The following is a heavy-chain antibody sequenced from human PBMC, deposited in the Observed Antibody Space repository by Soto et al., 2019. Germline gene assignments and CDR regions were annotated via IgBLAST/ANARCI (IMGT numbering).Heavy chain of an antibody. CDR2: ISAYNGNT. D-gene: IGHD3-22*01. CDR3: ATTYYYDCSSYLSFRYGMDV. Sequence: ASVKVSCKASGYTFTSYGISWVRQAPGQGLEWMGWISAYNGNTNYAQKLQGRVTMTTDTSTSTAYMELRSLRSDDTAVYYCATTYYYDCSSYLSFRYGMDVWGQGTTVTVSS. J-gene: IGHJ6*02. V-gene: IGHV1-18*04. CDR1: GYTFTSYG.